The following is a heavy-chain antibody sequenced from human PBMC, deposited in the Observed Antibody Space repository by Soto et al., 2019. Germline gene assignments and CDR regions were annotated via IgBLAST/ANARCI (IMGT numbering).Heavy chain of an antibody. CDR1: GSTFSTHS. J-gene: IGHJ4*02. CDR3: VGEVGFQLIY. CDR2: ITSSSGTM. V-gene: IGHV3-48*01. Sequence: GGSLRLSCAASGSTFSTHSMNWVRQAPGKGLEWISYITSSSGTMYADSVKGRFTISRDNAKNSLYLQMNSLRAEDTAVYFCVGEVGFQLIYWGQGTLVTVSS. D-gene: IGHD2-2*01.